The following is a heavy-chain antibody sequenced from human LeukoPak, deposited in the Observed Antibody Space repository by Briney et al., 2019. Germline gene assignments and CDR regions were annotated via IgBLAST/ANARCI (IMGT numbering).Heavy chain of an antibody. J-gene: IGHJ4*02. CDR1: GFTFSNYA. Sequence: GGSLRLSCAASGFTFSNYAMSWVRQAPGKGLEWVSSISSSGGSTFYAHSVKGRFTFSRDNSKNTLFLQMNSLRAEDTAVYYCARDGFSYSYDSSGYYYRAYWGQGTLVTVSS. CDR3: ARDGFSYSYDSSGYYYRAY. V-gene: IGHV3-23*01. CDR2: ISSSGGST. D-gene: IGHD3-22*01.